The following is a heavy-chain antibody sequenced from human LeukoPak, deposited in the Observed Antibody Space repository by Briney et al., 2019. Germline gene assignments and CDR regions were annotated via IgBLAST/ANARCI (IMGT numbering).Heavy chain of an antibody. D-gene: IGHD6-13*01. J-gene: IGHJ3*02. CDR2: ISYDGSNK. V-gene: IGHV3-30-3*01. CDR3: ARGGYSSSFDWWTGAFDI. CDR1: GFTFSSYA. Sequence: GGSLRLSCAASGFTFSSYAMHWVRQAPGKGLEWVAIISYDGSNKYYADSVKGRFTISRDNSKNTLYLQMNSLRAEDTAVYYCARGGYSSSFDWWTGAFDIWGQGTMVTASS.